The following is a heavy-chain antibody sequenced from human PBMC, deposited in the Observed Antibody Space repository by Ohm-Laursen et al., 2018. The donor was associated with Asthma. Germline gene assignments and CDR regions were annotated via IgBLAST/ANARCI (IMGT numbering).Heavy chain of an antibody. D-gene: IGHD3-3*01. CDR3: VKGVGDYDFWSGPVFDY. Sequence: SLRLSCTASGFTFRSYAMHWVRQAPGKGLEYVSAISSNGGSTYYADSVKGRFTISRDNSKNTLYLQMSSLRAEDTAVYYCVKGVGDYDFWSGPVFDYWGQGTLVTVSS. CDR1: GFTFRSYA. J-gene: IGHJ4*02. V-gene: IGHV3-64D*08. CDR2: ISSNGGST.